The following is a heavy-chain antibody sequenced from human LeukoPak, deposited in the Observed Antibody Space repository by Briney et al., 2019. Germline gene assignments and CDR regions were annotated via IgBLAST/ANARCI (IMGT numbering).Heavy chain of an antibody. CDR1: GFTFSSYG. J-gene: IGHJ6*03. V-gene: IGHV3-30*02. CDR3: AKDRQRWAPAYNYYMDV. D-gene: IGHD4-23*01. Sequence: PGGSLRLSCAASGFTFSSYGMHWVRQAPGKGLEWVAFIRYDGSNKYYADSVKGRFTISRDNTKNTLYLQMNSLRAEDTAVYYCAKDRQRWAPAYNYYMDVWGKGTTVTISS. CDR2: IRYDGSNK.